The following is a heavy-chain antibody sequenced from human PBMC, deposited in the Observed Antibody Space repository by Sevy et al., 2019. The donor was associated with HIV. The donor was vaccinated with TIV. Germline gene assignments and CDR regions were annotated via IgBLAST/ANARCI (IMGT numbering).Heavy chain of an antibody. CDR2: IIPIFGTT. CDR3: ARTPLLSIPGTTDVYFDN. J-gene: IGHJ4*02. D-gene: IGHD1-7*01. CDR1: GGTFSNYA. Sequence: ASVKVSCKASGGTFSNYALSWVRQAPGQGLEWMGGIIPIFGTTTLAQTFQGRVTITADESRSTAYMELSGLRSADTAVYYCARTPLLSIPGTTDVYFDNWGQGTLVTVSS. V-gene: IGHV1-69*13.